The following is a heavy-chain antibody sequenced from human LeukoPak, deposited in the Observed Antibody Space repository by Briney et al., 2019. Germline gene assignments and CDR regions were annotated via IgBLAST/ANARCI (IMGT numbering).Heavy chain of an antibody. V-gene: IGHV4-59*08. D-gene: IGHD2-2*03. CDR2: IYYSGST. Sequence: SETLSLTCTVSGGSISSYYWSWIRQPPGKGLEWIGYIYYSGSTNYNPSLKSRVTISVDTSKNQFSLKLSSVTAADTAVYYCARHSRLDKSSLSWADYWGQGTLVTVSS. CDR1: GGSISSYY. J-gene: IGHJ4*02. CDR3: ARHSRLDKSSLSWADY.